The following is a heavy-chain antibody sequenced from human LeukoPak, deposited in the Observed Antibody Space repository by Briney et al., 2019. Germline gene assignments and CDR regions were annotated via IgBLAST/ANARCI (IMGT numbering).Heavy chain of an antibody. Sequence: ASVTVSCTASGYTFTSYGISWVRQAPGQGLEWMGWISAYNGNTNYAQKLQGRVTMTTDTSTSTAYMELRSLRSDDTAVYYCARDYDFWSGYYTASSYFDYWGQGTLVTVSS. V-gene: IGHV1-18*01. CDR3: ARDYDFWSGYYTASSYFDY. CDR1: GYTFTSYG. J-gene: IGHJ4*02. D-gene: IGHD3-3*01. CDR2: ISAYNGNT.